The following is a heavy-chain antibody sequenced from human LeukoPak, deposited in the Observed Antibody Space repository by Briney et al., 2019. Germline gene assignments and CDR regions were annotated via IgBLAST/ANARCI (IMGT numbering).Heavy chain of an antibody. Sequence: GESLRLSCAASGFTFSRNSMNWARQAPGKGLEWVAFISGGGTTMYYADSVKGRFTISRDNAKNSLYLQMNSLRAEDTAVYYCARNGGSYTFDFRGQGALVTVSS. CDR3: ARNGGSYTFDF. V-gene: IGHV3-48*01. CDR2: ISGGGTTM. D-gene: IGHD1-26*01. CDR1: GFTFSRNS. J-gene: IGHJ4*02.